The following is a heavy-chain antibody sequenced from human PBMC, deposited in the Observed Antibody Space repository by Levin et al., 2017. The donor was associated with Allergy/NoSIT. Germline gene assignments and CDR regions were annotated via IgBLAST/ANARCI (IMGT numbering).Heavy chain of an antibody. Sequence: SETLSLTCTVSGGSMTNYYWSWIRQPPGKALEWIGHIYYSGTTNYNPSLKSRLTISMDTPRNQFSVKLSSVTAADTAVYYCAREDGYCTSSSCRNWFDTWGQGTLVTVSS. CDR2: IYYSGTT. D-gene: IGHD2-15*01. CDR1: GGSMTNYY. CDR3: AREDGYCTSSSCRNWFDT. V-gene: IGHV4-59*01. J-gene: IGHJ5*02.